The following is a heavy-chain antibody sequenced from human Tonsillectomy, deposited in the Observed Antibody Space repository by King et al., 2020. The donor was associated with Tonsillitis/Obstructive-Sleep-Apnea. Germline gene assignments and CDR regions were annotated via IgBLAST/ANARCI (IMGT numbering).Heavy chain of an antibody. CDR2: INSNGVTT. CDR3: VKDRGGRYRDFDSAFDI. Sequence: VQLVESGGGLVQPGGSLRLSCSTSGFTFSIFAMHWVRQAPGKGLEYVSVINSNGVTTYYADSVKGRFTISRDISKNTLYLQMSSLRAEDTAVYYCVKDRGGRYRDFDSAFDIWGQGTMVTVSS. D-gene: IGHD5-12*01. J-gene: IGHJ3*02. CDR1: GFTFSIFA. V-gene: IGHV3-64D*06.